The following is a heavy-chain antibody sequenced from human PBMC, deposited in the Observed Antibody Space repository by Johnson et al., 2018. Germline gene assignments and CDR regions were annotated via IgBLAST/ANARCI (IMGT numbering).Heavy chain of an antibody. J-gene: IGHJ4*02. CDR1: GFRFSDYS. D-gene: IGHD2-21*01. CDR3: VRDSDWAFDY. Sequence: EVQLLESGGGLVKPGGSLRLSCAASGFRFSDYSMNWVRQAPGKGLEWVSYIRFRDSRTFYADSVKGRFIISRDKAENSLSLQMNSLRDEDTAVYYCVRDSDWAFDYWGQGTPVTVAS. V-gene: IGHV3-21*05. CDR2: IRFRDSRT.